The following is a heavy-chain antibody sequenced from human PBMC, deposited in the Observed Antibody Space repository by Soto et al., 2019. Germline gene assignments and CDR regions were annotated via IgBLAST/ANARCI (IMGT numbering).Heavy chain of an antibody. Sequence: ASVKVSCKASGYTFTSYGISWVRQAPGQGLEWMGWISAYNGNTNYAQKLQGRVTMTTDTSTSTAYMELRSLRSDDTAVYYCARAMVRGWGDYYYGMEVWGQGTTVTVSS. CDR1: GYTFTSYG. D-gene: IGHD3-10*01. J-gene: IGHJ6*02. V-gene: IGHV1-18*01. CDR3: ARAMVRGWGDYYYGMEV. CDR2: ISAYNGNT.